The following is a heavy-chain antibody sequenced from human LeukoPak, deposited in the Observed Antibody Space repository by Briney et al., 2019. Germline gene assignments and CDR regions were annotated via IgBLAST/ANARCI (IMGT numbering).Heavy chain of an antibody. CDR1: GYTFINHW. Sequence: ASVKVSCKASGYTFINHWMHWVRQAPGQGLEWVGLINPTGTTTLYAQKFQGRITLTRDMSATTDYMELSSLTSEDTAVYYCARDCPIVGATITGYYYYMDVWGKGTTVTVSS. J-gene: IGHJ6*03. D-gene: IGHD1-26*01. V-gene: IGHV1-46*01. CDR3: ARDCPIVGATITGYYYYMDV. CDR2: INPTGTTT.